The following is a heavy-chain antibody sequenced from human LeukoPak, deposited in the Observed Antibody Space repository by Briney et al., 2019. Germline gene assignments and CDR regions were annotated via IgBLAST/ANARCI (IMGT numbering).Heavy chain of an antibody. Sequence: GGSLRLSCAASGFTFSSYGMSWVRQAPGKGLEWVSAISGSGGSTYYADSVKGRFTVSRDNSKNTLYLQMNSLRAEDTAVYYCARGRGYYYYMDVWGKGTTVTISS. J-gene: IGHJ6*03. CDR3: ARGRGYYYYMDV. D-gene: IGHD1-1*01. CDR2: ISGSGGST. V-gene: IGHV3-23*01. CDR1: GFTFSSYG.